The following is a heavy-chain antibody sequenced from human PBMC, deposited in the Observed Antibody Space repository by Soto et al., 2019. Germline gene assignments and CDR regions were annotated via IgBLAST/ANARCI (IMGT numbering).Heavy chain of an antibody. CDR3: ARDRYYYDSSEGLDY. J-gene: IGHJ4*02. Sequence: SVKVSCKASGGTFSSYAISWVRQAPGQGLEWMGGIIPIFGTANYAQKFQGRVTITADESTSTAYMELSSLRSEDTAVYYCARDRYYYDSSEGLDYWGQGTLVTVSS. CDR2: IIPIFGTA. CDR1: GGTFSSYA. D-gene: IGHD3-22*01. V-gene: IGHV1-69*13.